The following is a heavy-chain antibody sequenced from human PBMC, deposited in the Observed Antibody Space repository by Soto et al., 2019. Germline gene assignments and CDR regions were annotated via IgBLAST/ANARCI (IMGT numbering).Heavy chain of an antibody. D-gene: IGHD3-3*01. CDR1: GYTFTSYD. J-gene: IGHJ5*02. V-gene: IGHV1-8*01. Sequence: QVQLVQSGAEVKKPGASVKVSCKASGYTFTSYDINWVRQATGQGLEWMGWMNPNSGNTGYAQKFQGRVTMTRNTSISTAYMELSSLRSEDTAVYYCARGQYYDFWSGLKGCFDPWGQGTLVTVSS. CDR3: ARGQYYDFWSGLKGCFDP. CDR2: MNPNSGNT.